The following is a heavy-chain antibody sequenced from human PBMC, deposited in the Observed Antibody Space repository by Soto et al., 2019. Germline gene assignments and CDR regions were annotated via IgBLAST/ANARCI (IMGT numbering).Heavy chain of an antibody. CDR2: IIPIFGTA. CDR3: ASPSRTLAARGYYYYYGMDV. J-gene: IGHJ6*02. D-gene: IGHD6-6*01. V-gene: IGHV1-69*13. CDR1: GGTFSSYA. Sequence: PRASVKVSCKASGGTFSSYAISWVRQAPGQGLEWMGGIIPIFGTANYAQKFQGRVTITADESTSTAYMELSSLRSEDTAVYYCASPSRTLAARGYYYYYGMDVWGQGTTVTVSS.